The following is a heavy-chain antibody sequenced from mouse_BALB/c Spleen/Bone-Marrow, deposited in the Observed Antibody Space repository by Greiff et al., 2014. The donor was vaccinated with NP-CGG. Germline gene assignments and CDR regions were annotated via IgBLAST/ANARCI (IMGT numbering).Heavy chain of an antibody. CDR2: IYPGDGDT. V-gene: IGHV1-80*01. J-gene: IGHJ4*01. D-gene: IGHD1-1*01. CDR3: ASRGDYSYAMDY. CDR1: GYTFSNHW. Sequence: VQLQQSGAELVRPGSSAKISCKASGYTFSNHWMNWMKRRPGQGLEWIGQIYPGDGDTNYIGKFTGKATLTADKSSSTAYMQLSSLTSEDSAVYFCASRGDYSYAMDYWGQGTSVTVSS.